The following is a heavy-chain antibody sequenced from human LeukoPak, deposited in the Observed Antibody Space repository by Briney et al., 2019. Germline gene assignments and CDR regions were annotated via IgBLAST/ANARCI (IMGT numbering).Heavy chain of an antibody. CDR1: GGTFSSYA. J-gene: IGHJ4*02. V-gene: IGHV1-18*01. CDR3: ARDGVVVPAAMAGSDY. CDR2: ISAYNGNT. Sequence: ASVKVSCKASGGTFSSYAISWVRQAPGQGLEWMGWISAYNGNTNYAQKLQGRVTMTTDTSTSTAYMELRSLRSDDTAVYYCARDGVVVPAAMAGSDYWGQGTLVTVSS. D-gene: IGHD2-2*01.